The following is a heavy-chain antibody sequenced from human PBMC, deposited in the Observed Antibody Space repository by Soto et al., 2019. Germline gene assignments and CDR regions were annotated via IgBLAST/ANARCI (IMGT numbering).Heavy chain of an antibody. D-gene: IGHD3-10*01. V-gene: IGHV4-61*01. CDR3: ARAGFSYGHLLF. CDR2: IFYTGNT. CDR1: GGSVSSGSYY. J-gene: IGHJ4*02. Sequence: SETLSLTCTVSGGSVSSGSYYWSWVRQPPGKGLEWIGYIFYTGNTNYSPSLKSRAAISMDTSKNQLSLSLTSVTAADTAVYYCARAGFSYGHLLFWGQGIRVTVSS.